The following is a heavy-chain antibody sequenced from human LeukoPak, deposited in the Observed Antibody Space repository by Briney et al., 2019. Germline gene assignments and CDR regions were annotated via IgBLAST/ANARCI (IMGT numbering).Heavy chain of an antibody. CDR1: GFTFSSYG. D-gene: IGHD1-1*01. J-gene: IGHJ3*02. CDR2: IRYDGSNK. V-gene: IGHV3-30*02. CDR3: AKAQLREDAFDI. Sequence: GGSLRLSCAASGFTFSSYGMHWVRQAPGKGLEWVAFIRYDGSNKYYADSVKGRFTISRDNSKNTLYLQMNSLRAEDTAVYYCAKAQLREDAFDIWGQGTMVTVSS.